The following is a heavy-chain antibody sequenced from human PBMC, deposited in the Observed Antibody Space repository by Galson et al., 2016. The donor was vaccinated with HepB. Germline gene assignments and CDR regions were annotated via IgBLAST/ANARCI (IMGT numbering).Heavy chain of an antibody. CDR3: ARSRGYSPFDY. J-gene: IGHJ4*02. CDR1: GYTFTNYA. CDR2: IHAGNADT. V-gene: IGHV1-3*01. D-gene: IGHD3-10*01. Sequence: SVKASCKASGYTFTNYAMHWVRQAPGQRLQWMAWIHAGNADTKFSQNFQGRVTITRDTSATTAYMELSSLRSEDTAVYYCARSRGYSPFDYWGQGTLVTVSS.